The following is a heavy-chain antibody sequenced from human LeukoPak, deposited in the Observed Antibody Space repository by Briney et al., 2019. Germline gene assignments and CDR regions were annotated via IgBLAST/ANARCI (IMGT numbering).Heavy chain of an antibody. V-gene: IGHV1-69*04. Sequence: SVKVSCKASAGTFSSYAISWVRQAPGQGLEWMGRIIPILGIANYEQKFQGRVTITADKSTSTAYMELSSLRSEDTAVYYCARARYSSSRGSFDPWGQGTLVTVSS. CDR2: IIPILGIA. D-gene: IGHD6-13*01. J-gene: IGHJ5*02. CDR1: AGTFSSYA. CDR3: ARARYSSSRGSFDP.